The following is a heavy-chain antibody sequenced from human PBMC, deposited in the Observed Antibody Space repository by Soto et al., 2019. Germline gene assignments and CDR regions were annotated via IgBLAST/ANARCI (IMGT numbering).Heavy chain of an antibody. CDR1: GYTFTGYY. CDR2: INPNSGGT. V-gene: IGHV1-2*02. D-gene: IGHD3-22*01. J-gene: IGHJ4*02. CDR3: ARNYYDSSGPDY. Sequence: ASVKVSCKASGYTFTGYYMHWVRQAPGQGLGWMGWINPNSGGTNYAQKFQGRVTMTRDTSISTAYMELSRLRSDDTAVYYCARNYYDSSGPDYPGQATIVTVSS.